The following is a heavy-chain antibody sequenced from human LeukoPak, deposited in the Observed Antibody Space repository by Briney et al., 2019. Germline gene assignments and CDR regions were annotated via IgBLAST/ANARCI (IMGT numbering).Heavy chain of an antibody. CDR2: IIHSGST. D-gene: IGHD2-15*01. V-gene: IGHV4-34*12. CDR1: GGSFSGYY. Sequence: SETLSLTCAVYGGSFSGYYWSWIRQPPGKGLEWIGEIIHSGSTNYNPSLKSRVPISVDTSKNQFSLRLSSVTAADTSVYYCARGSSGGSCYSYQQWGQGTLVTVSS. J-gene: IGHJ4*02. CDR3: ARGSSGGSCYSYQQ.